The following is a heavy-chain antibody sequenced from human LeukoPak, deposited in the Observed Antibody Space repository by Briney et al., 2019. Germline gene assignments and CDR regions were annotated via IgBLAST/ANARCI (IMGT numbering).Heavy chain of an antibody. D-gene: IGHD5-12*01. V-gene: IGHV1-69*04. CDR3: ARHPKGGYNYPYYFDY. CDR1: GGTFSSYA. J-gene: IGHJ4*02. Sequence: ASVKVSCKASGGTFSSYAISWVRQAPGQGLEWMGRIIPILGIANYAQKFQGRVTITADKSTSTAYMELSSLRSEDTAVYYCARHPKGGYNYPYYFDYWGQGTLVTVSS. CDR2: IIPILGIA.